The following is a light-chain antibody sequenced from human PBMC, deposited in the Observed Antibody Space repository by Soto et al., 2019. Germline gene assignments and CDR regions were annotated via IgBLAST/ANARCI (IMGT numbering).Light chain of an antibody. V-gene: IGLV2-8*01. CDR1: RSEIGGYNF. CDR3: SSYAGSDNYV. Sequence: QSVLTQPPPPSGSPGQSVPISCPGTRSEIGGYNFVSWYQQYPGKAPKLMIYEVSKRPSGVPDRFSGSKSGNTASLTVSGLQAEDEADYYCSSYAGSDNYVFGTGTKVTVL. J-gene: IGLJ1*01. CDR2: EVS.